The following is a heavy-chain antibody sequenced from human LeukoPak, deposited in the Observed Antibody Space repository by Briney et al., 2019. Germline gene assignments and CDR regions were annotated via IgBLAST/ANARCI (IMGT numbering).Heavy chain of an antibody. Sequence: GASVKVSCKASGYTFTGYYMHWVRQAPGQGLEWMGRINPNSGGTNYAQKFQGRVTMTRDTSISTAYMELSRLRSDDTAVYYCARYCGGDCYFDYWGQGTLVTVSS. J-gene: IGHJ4*02. CDR3: ARYCGGDCYFDY. D-gene: IGHD2-21*01. CDR1: GYTFTGYY. V-gene: IGHV1-2*06. CDR2: INPNSGGT.